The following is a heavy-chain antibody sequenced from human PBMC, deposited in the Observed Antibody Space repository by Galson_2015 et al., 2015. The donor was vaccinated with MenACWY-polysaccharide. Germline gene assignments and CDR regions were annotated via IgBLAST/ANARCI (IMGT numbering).Heavy chain of an antibody. D-gene: IGHD6-6*01. J-gene: IGHJ6*02. Sequence: SVKVSCKASGYTFTSYGISWVRQAPGQGLEWMGWISAYNGNTNYAQKLQGRVTMTTDTSTSTAYMELRSLRSDDTAVYYCARDQIAARLMSYYYYGMDVLGQGTTVTVSS. CDR3: ARDQIAARLMSYYYYGMDV. CDR2: ISAYNGNT. CDR1: GYTFTSYG. V-gene: IGHV1-18*01.